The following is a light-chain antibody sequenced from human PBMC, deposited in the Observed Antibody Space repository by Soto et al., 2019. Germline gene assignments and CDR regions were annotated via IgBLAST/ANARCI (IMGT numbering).Light chain of an antibody. CDR3: CSYAGSLLKV. V-gene: IGLV2-11*01. J-gene: IGLJ2*01. CDR1: SSDVGGYNY. Sequence: QSALTQPRSVSGSPGQSVTISCTGTSSDVGGYNYVSWYQQHPGKAPKLMIYDVSKRPSGVPDRFSGSKSGNTASLTISGLQAEDEADYYCCSYAGSLLKVFGGGTQLTVL. CDR2: DVS.